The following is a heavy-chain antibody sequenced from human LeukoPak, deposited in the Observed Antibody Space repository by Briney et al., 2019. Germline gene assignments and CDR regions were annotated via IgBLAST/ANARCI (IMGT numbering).Heavy chain of an antibody. CDR3: ARDQEGFDY. Sequence: ASVKVSCKASGYTFTIYDINWVRQATGQGLEWMGWMNPNSGNTGYAQKFQGRVTVTRDTSTSTVHMELSGLRSEDTAVYYCARDQEGFDYWGQGTLVTVSS. CDR2: MNPNSGNT. V-gene: IGHV1-8*01. CDR1: GYTFTIYD. J-gene: IGHJ4*02.